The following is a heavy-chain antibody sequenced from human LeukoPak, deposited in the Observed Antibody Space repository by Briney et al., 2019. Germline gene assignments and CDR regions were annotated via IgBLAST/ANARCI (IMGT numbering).Heavy chain of an antibody. D-gene: IGHD3-22*01. CDR1: GFTVSSNC. CDR2: IYYSGCT. V-gene: IGHV3-53*01. Sequence: PGGSLRLSCAASGFTVSSNCMSWVRQAPGKGLEWGSVIYYSGCTYYADSVKGRFTISRDNSKNTLYLQMNSLRAEDTAVYYCARGLYYYDSSGYYYYWGQGTLVTVSS. J-gene: IGHJ4*02. CDR3: ARGLYYYDSSGYYYY.